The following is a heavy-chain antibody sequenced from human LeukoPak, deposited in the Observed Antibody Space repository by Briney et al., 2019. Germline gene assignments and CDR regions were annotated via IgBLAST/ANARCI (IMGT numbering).Heavy chain of an antibody. D-gene: IGHD6-19*01. J-gene: IGHJ5*02. CDR3: ARMCQWLVHDWFDP. V-gene: IGHV4-34*01. CDR1: GGSFSGYY. Sequence: KPSETLSLTCAVYGGSFSGYYWSWIRQPPGKGLEWIGEINHSGSTNYNPSLKSRVTISVDTSKNQFSLKLSSVTAADTAVYYCARMCQWLVHDWFDPWGQGTLVTVSS. CDR2: INHSGST.